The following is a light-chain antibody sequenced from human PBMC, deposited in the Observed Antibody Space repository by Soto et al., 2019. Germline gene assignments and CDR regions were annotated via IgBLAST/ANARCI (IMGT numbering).Light chain of an antibody. CDR3: GTWDSSLSAV. V-gene: IGLV1-51*02. CDR2: ENN. Sequence: QSVLTQPPSVSAAPGQKVTISCSGSSSNIGNNYVSWYQQLPGTAPKLLIYENNKRPSGIPDRFSGSKSGTSATLGITGLQTGDEADYYCGTWDSSLSAVFGTGTKVTAL. CDR1: SSNIGNNY. J-gene: IGLJ1*01.